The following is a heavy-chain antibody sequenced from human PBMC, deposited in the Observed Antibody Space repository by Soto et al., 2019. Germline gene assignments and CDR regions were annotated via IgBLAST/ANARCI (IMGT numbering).Heavy chain of an antibody. Sequence: GGSLRLSCTASGFTFGDYAMSWVRQAPGKGLEWVGFIRSKAYGGTTEYAASVKGRFTISRDDSKSIAYLQMNSLKTEDTAVYYCTRLVRHYYGSGSPLYFDYWGQGTLVTVSS. V-gene: IGHV3-49*04. CDR1: GFTFGDYA. CDR2: IRSKAYGGTT. D-gene: IGHD3-10*01. CDR3: TRLVRHYYGSGSPLYFDY. J-gene: IGHJ4*02.